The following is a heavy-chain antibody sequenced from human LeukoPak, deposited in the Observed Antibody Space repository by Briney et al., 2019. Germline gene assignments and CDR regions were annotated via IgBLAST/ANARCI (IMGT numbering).Heavy chain of an antibody. CDR2: IFSSGST. D-gene: IGHD2-2*01. J-gene: IGHJ3*02. Sequence: PSETLSLTCTVSGGSIINYYWSWVRQPAGKGLERIGRIFSSGSTDYNPSLKSRVTMSVDTSKNQFSLKLTSMTAADTAVYYCARRKVLPTAVDAFDIWGQGTMVTVSS. V-gene: IGHV4-4*07. CDR3: ARRKVLPTAVDAFDI. CDR1: GGSIINYY.